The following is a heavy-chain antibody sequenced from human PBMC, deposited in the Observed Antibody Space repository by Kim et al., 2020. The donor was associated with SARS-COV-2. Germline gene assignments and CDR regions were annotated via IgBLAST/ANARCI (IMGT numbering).Heavy chain of an antibody. J-gene: IGHJ4*02. D-gene: IGHD1-26*01. CDR3: AKKQWGHPVFDY. Sequence: GGSLRLSCAASGFTFSSYGMHWVRQAPGKGLEWVAVISYDGSNKYYADSVKGRFTISRDNSKNTLYLQMNSLRAEDTAVYYCAKKQWGHPVFDYWGQGTLVTVSS. V-gene: IGHV3-30*18. CDR2: ISYDGSNK. CDR1: GFTFSSYG.